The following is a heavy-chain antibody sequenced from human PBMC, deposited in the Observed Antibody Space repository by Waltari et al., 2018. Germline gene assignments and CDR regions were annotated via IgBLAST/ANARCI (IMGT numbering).Heavy chain of an antibody. D-gene: IGHD4-17*01. CDR3: AKIRGSTVTTRYYFDY. J-gene: IGHJ4*02. Sequence: EVQLLESGGGLVQPGGSLRLSCAASGFTFSSYAMSWVRQAPGKGLEWVSAISGSGGSTYYADSVKGRFTISRDNSKNTLYLQMNSLRAEDTAVYYGAKIRGSTVTTRYYFDYWGQGTLVTVSS. CDR1: GFTFSSYA. CDR2: ISGSGGST. V-gene: IGHV3-23*01.